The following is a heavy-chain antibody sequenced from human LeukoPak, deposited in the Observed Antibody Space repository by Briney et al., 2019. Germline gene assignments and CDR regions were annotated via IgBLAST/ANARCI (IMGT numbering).Heavy chain of an antibody. CDR1: GFTFSIYG. CDR3: ASAPQVRPPYYYYYYMDV. Sequence: GGSLRLSCAASGFTFSIYGMGWVRQAPGKGLEWVSSISDNGGNTYYADSVKGRFTISRDNSKNTLYLQMNSLRAEDTAVYYCASAPQVRPPYYYYYYMDVWGKGTTVTISS. J-gene: IGHJ6*03. CDR2: ISDNGGNT. D-gene: IGHD3-10*01. V-gene: IGHV3-23*01.